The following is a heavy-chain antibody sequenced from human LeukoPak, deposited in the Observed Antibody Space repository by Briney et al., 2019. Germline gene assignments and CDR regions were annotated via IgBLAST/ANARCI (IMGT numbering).Heavy chain of an antibody. D-gene: IGHD3/OR15-3a*01. CDR2: IKQDGGEK. J-gene: IGHJ4*02. V-gene: IGHV3-7*01. CDR3: ARDGRPLDY. Sequence: GGSLRLSCAVSGFTFSSYWMTWVRQAPGKGLEWVANIKQDGGEKYYVNSVKGRFTISRDNAKNSLYLEMNSLRVEDTAIYYCARDGRPLDYWGQGTLVTVSS. CDR1: GFTFSSYW.